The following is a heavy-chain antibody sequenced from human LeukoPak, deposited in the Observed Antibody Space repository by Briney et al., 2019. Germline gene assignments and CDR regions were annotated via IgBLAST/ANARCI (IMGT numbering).Heavy chain of an antibody. Sequence: GGSLRLSCAASGFTFSSYSMNWVRQAPGKGLDWVSSISSSSSYIYYADSVKGRFTISRDNAKNSLYLQMNSLRAEDTAVYYCARGFYDFWSGYDYWGQGTLVTVSS. CDR2: ISSSSSYI. D-gene: IGHD3-3*01. V-gene: IGHV3-21*01. CDR1: GFTFSSYS. J-gene: IGHJ4*02. CDR3: ARGFYDFWSGYDY.